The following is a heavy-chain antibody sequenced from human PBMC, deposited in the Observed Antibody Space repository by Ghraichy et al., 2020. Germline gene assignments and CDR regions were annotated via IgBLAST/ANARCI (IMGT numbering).Heavy chain of an antibody. CDR1: GFSFRSYW. D-gene: IGHD4-11*01. CDR2: IKIDETEK. Sequence: LSLTCAASGFSFRSYWMTWVRQAPGKWLEWVANIKIDETEKYYVGSVKGRFTISRDNAKNSLYLQMNSLRAEDTALYYCGRGGPDNSNYAVDIWGQGTMVTVSS. V-gene: IGHV3-7*03. J-gene: IGHJ3*02. CDR3: GRGGPDNSNYAVDI.